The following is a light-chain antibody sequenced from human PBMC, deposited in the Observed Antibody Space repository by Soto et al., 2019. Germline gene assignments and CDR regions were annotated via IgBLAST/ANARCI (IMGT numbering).Light chain of an antibody. J-gene: IGLJ2*01. CDR1: SSDVGAYNY. V-gene: IGLV2-14*01. CDR2: EVS. Sequence: QSALTQSASVSGSPGQSITISCTGTSSDVGAYNYVSWYQQHPGKAPKLMIFEVSDRPSGVSNRFSGSKSGNTASLTISGLQAADEADYYCSSYTSSNTLVFGGGTKLTVL. CDR3: SSYTSSNTLV.